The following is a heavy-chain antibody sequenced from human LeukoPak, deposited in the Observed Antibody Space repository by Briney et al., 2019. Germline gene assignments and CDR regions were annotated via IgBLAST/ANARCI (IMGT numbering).Heavy chain of an antibody. Sequence: PGRSLRLSCAASGFTFSSYAMSWVRQAPGKGLEWVSAISGSGGSTYYADSVKGRFTISRDNSKNTLYLQMNSLRAEDTAVYYCAKTARRSSSWYYYFDYWGQGTLVTVSS. D-gene: IGHD6-13*01. CDR3: AKTARRSSSWYYYFDY. V-gene: IGHV3-23*01. J-gene: IGHJ4*02. CDR1: GFTFSSYA. CDR2: ISGSGGST.